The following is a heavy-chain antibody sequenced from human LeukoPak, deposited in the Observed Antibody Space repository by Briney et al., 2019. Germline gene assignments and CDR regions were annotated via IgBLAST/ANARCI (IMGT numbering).Heavy chain of an antibody. J-gene: IGHJ4*02. V-gene: IGHV1-8*03. CDR2: MNPNSGNT. CDR3: ARGLGLPEGDGLSL. CDR1: GGTFSSYD. Sequence: ASVKVSCKASGGTFSSYDINWVRQATGQGLEWMGWMNPNSGNTGYAQKFQGRVTITRNTSISTAYMELSSLRSEDTAVYYCARGLGLPEGDGLSLWGQGTLVTVSS. D-gene: IGHD3-16*01.